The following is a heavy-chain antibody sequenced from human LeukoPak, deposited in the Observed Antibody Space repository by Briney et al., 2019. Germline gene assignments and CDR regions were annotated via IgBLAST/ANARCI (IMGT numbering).Heavy chain of an antibody. D-gene: IGHD5-24*01. Sequence: SETLSLTCTVSGDSISSSGYYWGWIRQPPGKGLEWIGSIYFSGITNYNPSLKSRVTISVDTSKNQFSLKLSSVTAADTAVYYCARVPGGYKTYYFDYWGQGTLVTVSS. CDR2: IYFSGIT. CDR1: GDSISSSGYY. J-gene: IGHJ4*02. CDR3: ARVPGGYKTYYFDY. V-gene: IGHV4-39*07.